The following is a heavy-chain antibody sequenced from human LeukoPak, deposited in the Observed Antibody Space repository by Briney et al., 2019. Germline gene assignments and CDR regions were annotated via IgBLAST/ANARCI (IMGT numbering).Heavy chain of an antibody. J-gene: IGHJ6*03. Sequence: GGSLRLSCAASGFTFSSYSMNWVRQAPGKGLEWVSSISSSSSYIYYADSVKGRFTISRDNAKNSLYLQMNSLRAEDTAVYYCARDPGDIVVVRNYMDVWGKGTTVTVSS. CDR2: ISSSSSYI. V-gene: IGHV3-21*01. CDR3: ARDPGDIVVVRNYMDV. CDR1: GFTFSSYS. D-gene: IGHD2-2*01.